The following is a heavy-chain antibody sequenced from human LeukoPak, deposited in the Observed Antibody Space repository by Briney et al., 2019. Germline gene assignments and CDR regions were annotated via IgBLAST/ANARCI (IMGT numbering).Heavy chain of an antibody. Sequence: SGTLSLTCTVSGDSISGCYWTWIRQPPGKGLEWIGYIYYSGTTDYNPSLKSRVTISVDTSKNQFSLKLSSVSAADTAIYYCARGGSYHGYWGQGTLVTVSS. D-gene: IGHD1-26*01. V-gene: IGHV4-59*01. CDR2: IYYSGTT. J-gene: IGHJ4*02. CDR3: ARGGSYHGY. CDR1: GDSISGCY.